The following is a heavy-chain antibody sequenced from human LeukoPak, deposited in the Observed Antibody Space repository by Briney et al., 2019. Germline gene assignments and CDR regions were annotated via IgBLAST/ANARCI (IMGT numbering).Heavy chain of an antibody. CDR3: ARATYYYDSSGSADAFDI. CDR1: GGSISSSSYF. J-gene: IGHJ3*02. V-gene: IGHV4-39*01. CDR2: ISYSGST. Sequence: PSETLSLTCTVSGGSISSSSYFWAWIRQPPGKGLEWIGSISYSGSTYYTPSLKSRVTISVDTSKNQFSLKLSSVTAADTAVYYCARATYYYDSSGSADAFDIWGQGTMVTVSS. D-gene: IGHD3-22*01.